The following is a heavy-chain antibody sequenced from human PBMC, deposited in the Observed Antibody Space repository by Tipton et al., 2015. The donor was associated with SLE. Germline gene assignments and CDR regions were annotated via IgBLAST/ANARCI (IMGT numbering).Heavy chain of an antibody. J-gene: IGHJ6*02. D-gene: IGHD2-15*01. CDR3: ARHVGVAYDYAMDV. CDR2: INHGGST. V-gene: IGHV4-34*01. CDR1: GGSFGGYY. Sequence: TLSLTCSIYGGSFGGYYWSWIRQPPGKGLEWIGEINHGGSTNYNPSLKSRVTISVDTSKNQFSLRLSSVTAADTAMYYCARHVGVAYDYAMDVWGQGTTV.